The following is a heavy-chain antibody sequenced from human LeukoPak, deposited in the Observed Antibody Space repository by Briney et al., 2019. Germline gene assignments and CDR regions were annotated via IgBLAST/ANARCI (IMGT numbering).Heavy chain of an antibody. CDR3: ARDHYAVTDNYYYYGMDV. J-gene: IGHJ6*02. Sequence: ASVKVSCKASGYTFTGYYMHWVRQAPGQGLEWMGWINPNSGGTNYAQKFQGRVTMTRDTSISTAYMELSRLRSDDTAVYYCARDHYAVTDNYYYYGMDVWGQGTTVTVSS. CDR2: INPNSGGT. V-gene: IGHV1-2*02. D-gene: IGHD1-14*01. CDR1: GYTFTGYY.